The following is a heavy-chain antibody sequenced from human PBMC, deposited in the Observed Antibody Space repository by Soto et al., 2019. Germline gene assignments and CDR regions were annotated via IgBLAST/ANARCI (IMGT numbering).Heavy chain of an antibody. Sequence: EVQLVESGGGLVQPGGSLRLSCAASGFTFSSYSMNWVRQAPGKGLEWVSYISSSSSTIYYADSVKGRFTISRDNAKNSLYLQMNSLRDEDTAVYYCARDRRVTMVRGRGWFDPWGQGTLVTVSS. CDR1: GFTFSSYS. V-gene: IGHV3-48*02. CDR3: ARDRRVTMVRGRGWFDP. CDR2: ISSSSSTI. J-gene: IGHJ5*02. D-gene: IGHD3-10*01.